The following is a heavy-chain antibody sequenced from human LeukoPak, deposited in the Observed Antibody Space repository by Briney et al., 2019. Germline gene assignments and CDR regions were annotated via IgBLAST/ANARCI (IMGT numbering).Heavy chain of an antibody. CDR1: GFTFNSNW. CDR2: IEQDGSEK. CDR3: ARDKYYDRYFDS. J-gene: IGHJ4*02. V-gene: IGHV3-7*01. D-gene: IGHD3-22*01. Sequence: GGSLRLSCAASGFTFNSNWMSWVRQAPGKGLEWVANIEQDGSEKYYVDSVEGRFTISRDNAKNSLSLQMNSLRAEDTAVYYCARDKYYDRYFDSWGQGTLVTVSS.